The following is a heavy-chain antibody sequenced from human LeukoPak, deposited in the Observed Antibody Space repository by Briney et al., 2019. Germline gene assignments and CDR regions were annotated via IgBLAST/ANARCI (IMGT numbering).Heavy chain of an antibody. Sequence: GGSLRLSCAASGFTFSSYSMNWVRQAPGKGLEWVSSISSSSSYIYYADSVKGRFTISRDNAKNSLYLQTNSLRAEDTAVYYCAQGGGYCSGGSCYVWFDPWGQGTLVTVSS. D-gene: IGHD2-15*01. J-gene: IGHJ5*02. CDR2: ISSSSSYI. CDR1: GFTFSSYS. CDR3: AQGGGYCSGGSCYVWFDP. V-gene: IGHV3-21*01.